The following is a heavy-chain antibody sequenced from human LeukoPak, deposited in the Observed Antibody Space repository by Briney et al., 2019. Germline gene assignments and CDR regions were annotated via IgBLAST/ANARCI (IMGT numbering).Heavy chain of an antibody. CDR3: ARRAGGYSHPYDY. J-gene: IGHJ4*02. V-gene: IGHV3-53*01. CDR1: GFTVSGNY. Sequence: GGSLRPSCAVSGFTVSGNYMSWVRQAPGKGLEWVSLIYSGGTTYYADSVKGRFTISRDNSKNTLYLQMNSLRAEDTAVYYCARRAGGYSHPYDYWGQGILVTVSS. D-gene: IGHD4-23*01. CDR2: IYSGGTT.